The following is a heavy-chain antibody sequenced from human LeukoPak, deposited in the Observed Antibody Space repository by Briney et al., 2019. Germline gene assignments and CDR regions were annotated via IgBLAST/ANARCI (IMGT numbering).Heavy chain of an antibody. Sequence: GGSLILSCAAPGYTFSSYPMSRGRQAPGKGLDWVSPIKGSRGDTSDSDSVRRRFTISRDESKNTLYVQMKSLSVEDRGVYYCAKLDPGPGGGAFDIWGQGTMVTVSS. CDR3: AKLDPGPGGGAFDI. D-gene: IGHD2-15*01. CDR2: IKGSRGDT. V-gene: IGHV3-23*01. J-gene: IGHJ3*02. CDR1: GYTFSSYP.